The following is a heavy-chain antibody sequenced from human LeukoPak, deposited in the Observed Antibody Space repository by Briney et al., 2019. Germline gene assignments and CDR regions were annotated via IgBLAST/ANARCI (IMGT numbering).Heavy chain of an antibody. J-gene: IGHJ5*02. D-gene: IGHD4-17*01. Sequence: GGSLRLSCAASGFTFSSYSMNWVRQARGKGLEWVSSISSSSSYIYYADSVKGRFTISRDNAKNSLYLQMNSLRAEDTAVYYCARDFAGDDYGDYIGWFDPWGQGTLVTVSS. CDR3: ARDFAGDDYGDYIGWFDP. V-gene: IGHV3-21*01. CDR1: GFTFSSYS. CDR2: ISSSSSYI.